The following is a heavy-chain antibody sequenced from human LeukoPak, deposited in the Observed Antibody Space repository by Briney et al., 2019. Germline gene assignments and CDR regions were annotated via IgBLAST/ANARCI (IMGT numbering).Heavy chain of an antibody. CDR2: IYPGDSDT. V-gene: IGHV5-51*01. CDR1: GYSFSNYW. D-gene: IGHD3-22*01. Sequence: GESLKISCKGSGYSFSNYWIGWVRQMPGKGLEWMGIIYPGDSDTRYSPSFQGQVTISADKSISSAYLQWRSLKASDTAMYYCARPYEPYGLDVWGQGTPVTVSS. CDR3: ARPYEPYGLDV. J-gene: IGHJ6*02.